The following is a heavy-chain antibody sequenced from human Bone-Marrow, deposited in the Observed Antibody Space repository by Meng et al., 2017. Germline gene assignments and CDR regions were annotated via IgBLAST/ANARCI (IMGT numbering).Heavy chain of an antibody. D-gene: IGHD2-8*01. CDR2: ISSSGSTI. CDR3: VRISYTNGVSWFDP. J-gene: IGHJ5*02. V-gene: IGHV3-48*03. Sequence: GESLKISCAASGFTFSSYEMNWVRQAPGKGLEWVSYISSSGSTIYYADSVKGRFTISRDNAKNSLYLQMNSLRAGDTAVYYCVRISYTNGVSWFDPWGQGTLVTVSS. CDR1: GFTFSSYE.